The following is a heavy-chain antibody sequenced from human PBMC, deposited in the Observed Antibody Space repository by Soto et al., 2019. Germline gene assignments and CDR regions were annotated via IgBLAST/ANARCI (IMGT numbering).Heavy chain of an antibody. V-gene: IGHV3-23*01. CDR3: AKSSQDV. CDR1: GFTFSISP. Sequence: GGSLGLSWASSGFTFSISPMSWVRQAPGKVLEWVSAISGSGCGTYXXDAVKGRXXISRDDSKNSLYLQMNVVRAEDTAVYYCAKSSQDV. J-gene: IGHJ6*01. CDR2: ISGSGCGT.